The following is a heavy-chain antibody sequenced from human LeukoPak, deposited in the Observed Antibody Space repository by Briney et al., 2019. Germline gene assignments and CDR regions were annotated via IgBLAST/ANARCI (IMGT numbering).Heavy chain of an antibody. CDR1: GGSISNYY. D-gene: IGHD6-19*01. Sequence: AETLSLTCTVSGGSISNYYWSWVRQPPGKGREGIGYIYYSGSTNYNPSLKSRVTISVDTSKNQFSLKLSSVTAADTAVYYCARGGSSSGYFDYWGQGTLVTVSS. CDR2: IYYSGST. V-gene: IGHV4-59*12. CDR3: ARGGSSSGYFDY. J-gene: IGHJ4*02.